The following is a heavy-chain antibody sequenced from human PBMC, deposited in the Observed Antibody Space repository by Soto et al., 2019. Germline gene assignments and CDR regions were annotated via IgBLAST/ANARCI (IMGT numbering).Heavy chain of an antibody. CDR2: IIPIFGTA. CDR3: ARVFLNYDSSGYYYFDY. V-gene: IGHV1-69*13. J-gene: IGHJ4*02. CDR1: GGTFSSYA. Sequence: SVKVSCKASGGTFSSYAISWVRQAPGQGLEWMGGIIPIFGTANYAQKFQGRVTITADESTGTAYMELSSLRSEDTAVYYCARVFLNYDSSGYYYFDYWGQGTLVT. D-gene: IGHD3-22*01.